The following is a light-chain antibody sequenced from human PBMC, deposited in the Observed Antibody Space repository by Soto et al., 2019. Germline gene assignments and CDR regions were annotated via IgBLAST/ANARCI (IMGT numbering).Light chain of an antibody. J-gene: IGKJ4*01. CDR1: KSISNS. CDR2: AAS. CDR3: QQSYTLPLT. V-gene: IGKV1-39*01. Sequence: DIQMTHSPSSRSASVGDRVTITGRPIKSISNSLNCYQQKPGKAPNLLIFAASTLQNGVPSRFSGTGSGTDFTLTISSLHPEDFATYYCQQSYTLPLTFGGGTKVEIK.